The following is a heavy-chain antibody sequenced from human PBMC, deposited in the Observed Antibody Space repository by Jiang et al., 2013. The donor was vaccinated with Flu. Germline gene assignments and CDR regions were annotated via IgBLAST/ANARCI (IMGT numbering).Heavy chain of an antibody. V-gene: IGHV1-46*01. J-gene: IGHJ6*03. Sequence: EWMGIINPSGGSTSYAQKFQGRVTMTRDTSTSTVYMELSSLRSEDTAVYYCARDRASDYGDYRYYYYYMDVWGKGTTVTVSS. CDR3: ARDRASDYGDYRYYYYYMDV. D-gene: IGHD4-17*01. CDR2: INPSGGST.